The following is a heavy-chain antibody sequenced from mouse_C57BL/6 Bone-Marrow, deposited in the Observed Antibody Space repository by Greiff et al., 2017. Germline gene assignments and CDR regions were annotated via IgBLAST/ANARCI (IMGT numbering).Heavy chain of an antibody. CDR1: GFTFSDYY. Sequence: EVMLVESGGGLVQPGGSLKLSCAASGFTFSDYYMYWVRQTPEKRLEWVAYISNGGGSTYYPDTVKGRFTISSDNAKNTLYLQMSRLKSEDTARYYCERLYYYAMDYWGQGTSVTVSS. V-gene: IGHV5-12*01. CDR3: ERLYYYAMDY. CDR2: ISNGGGST. J-gene: IGHJ4*01.